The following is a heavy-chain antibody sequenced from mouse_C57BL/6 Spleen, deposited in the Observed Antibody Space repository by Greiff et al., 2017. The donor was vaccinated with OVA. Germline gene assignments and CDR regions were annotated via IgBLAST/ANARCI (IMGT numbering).Heavy chain of an antibody. J-gene: IGHJ4*01. CDR1: GYTFTDYY. D-gene: IGHD1-1*01. Sequence: EVQLQQSGPELVKPGASVKISCKASGYTFTDYYMNWVKQSHGKSLEWIGDINPNNGGTSYNQKFKGTATLTVDKSSSTAYMELRSLTSEDSAVYYCERRYYGSSYYYAMDYWGQGTSVTVSS. V-gene: IGHV1-26*01. CDR2: INPNNGGT. CDR3: ERRYYGSSYYYAMDY.